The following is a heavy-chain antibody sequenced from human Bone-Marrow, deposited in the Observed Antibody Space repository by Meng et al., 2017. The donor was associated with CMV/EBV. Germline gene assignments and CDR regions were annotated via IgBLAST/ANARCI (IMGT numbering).Heavy chain of an antibody. Sequence: GESLKISCAASGFTFSSYSMNWVRQAPGKGLEWVSSISSSSSYIYYADSVKGRFTISRDNGKNSLYLQMNSLRAEDTAVYYCARVVPAASGMDVWGQGTTVNVSS. J-gene: IGHJ6*02. V-gene: IGHV3-21*01. D-gene: IGHD2-2*01. CDR3: ARVVPAASGMDV. CDR1: GFTFSSYS. CDR2: ISSSSSYI.